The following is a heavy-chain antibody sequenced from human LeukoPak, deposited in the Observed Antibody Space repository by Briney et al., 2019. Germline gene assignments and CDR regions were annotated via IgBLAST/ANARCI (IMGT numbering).Heavy chain of an antibody. CDR2: IKQDGSEK. V-gene: IGHV3-7*01. CDR1: GFTFSSYW. Sequence: PGGSLRLSCAASGFTFSSYWMSWVRQAPGKGLEWVANIKQDGSEKYYVDSVKGRFTISRDNAMNSLFLQMNSLRAEDTAVYYCARGPKRLGMDVWGQGTTVTVSS. J-gene: IGHJ6*02. CDR3: ARGPKRLGMDV.